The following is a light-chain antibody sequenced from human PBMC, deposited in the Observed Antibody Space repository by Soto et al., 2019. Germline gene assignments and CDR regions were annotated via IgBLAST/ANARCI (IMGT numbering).Light chain of an antibody. J-gene: IGKJ4*01. CDR3: QQNYNTPVT. Sequence: EIVMTQSPATLSVSPGETTRLSCRPSQSTNSYLAWYQQKVGQTPRLLIHGASTMATGIAARFSGSGSGTEFTLTISGLQSEDFATYYCQQNYNTPVTFGRGTRVEIK. V-gene: IGKV3D-15*01. CDR1: QSTNSY. CDR2: GAS.